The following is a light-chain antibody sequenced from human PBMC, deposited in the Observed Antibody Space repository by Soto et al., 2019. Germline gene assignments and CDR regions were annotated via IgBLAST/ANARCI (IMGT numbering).Light chain of an antibody. Sequence: DIQMTQSPSSLSASVAYIVTIACLASQSIRRSLNWYQQKPGKAPNVLISGATTLQSGVPSRFSGSGSGTEFTLTISSLQPDDVAIYYCQQYNDYSWTFGQGTKVDI. J-gene: IGKJ1*01. CDR2: GAT. V-gene: IGKV1-5*01. CDR3: QQYNDYSWT. CDR1: QSIRRS.